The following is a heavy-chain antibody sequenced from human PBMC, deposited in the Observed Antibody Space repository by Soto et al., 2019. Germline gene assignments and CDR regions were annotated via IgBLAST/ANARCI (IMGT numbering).Heavy chain of an antibody. CDR2: IWYDGSNE. CDR3: ARESTGGFDY. Sequence: QVQLVESGGGVVQPGRSLRLSCAAPRFTFSNYGMHWVRQAPGEGLEWVAVIWYDGSNEYYADSVKGRFTISRDNSKNMMYLQMNNLRVEDTAVYYCARESTGGFDYWGQGTLVTVSS. D-gene: IGHD1-26*01. J-gene: IGHJ4*02. V-gene: IGHV3-33*01. CDR1: RFTFSNYG.